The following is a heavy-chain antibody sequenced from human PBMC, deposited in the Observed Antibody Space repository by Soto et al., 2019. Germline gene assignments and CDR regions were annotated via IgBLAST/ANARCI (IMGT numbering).Heavy chain of an antibody. D-gene: IGHD6-13*01. Sequence: QVQLVQSGAEVKKPGSSVKVSCKASGDTFRNSAISWVRQAPGQGLEWMGGIIPFFGTENYAQKFQGRVTITADESTSTSYMELSSLRSGDSAVYYCAREKAATGPLHYWGQGTLVTVSS. CDR2: IIPFFGTE. CDR3: AREKAATGPLHY. V-gene: IGHV1-69*01. J-gene: IGHJ4*02. CDR1: GDTFRNSA.